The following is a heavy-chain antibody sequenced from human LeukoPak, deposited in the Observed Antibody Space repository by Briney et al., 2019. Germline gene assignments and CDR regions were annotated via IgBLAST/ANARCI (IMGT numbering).Heavy chain of an antibody. CDR2: INWNGGST. D-gene: IGHD5-12*01. CDR1: GFTFDDYG. Sequence: RSGGSLRLSCAASGFTFDDYGMSWVRQAPGKGLEWVSGINWNGGSTGYADSVKGRFTISRDNAKNSLYLQMNSLRAEDTAVYYCASIVAISYQRDYWGQGTLVTVSS. V-gene: IGHV3-20*04. CDR3: ASIVAISYQRDY. J-gene: IGHJ4*02.